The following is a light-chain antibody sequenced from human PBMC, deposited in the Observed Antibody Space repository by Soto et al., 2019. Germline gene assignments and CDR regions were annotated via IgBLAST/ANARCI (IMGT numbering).Light chain of an antibody. V-gene: IGKV1-39*01. Sequence: DIRVTQSLSSLSASIPDWVCIXARASQTISSYLNWYQQKPGKAPKLLIYVASSLQGGVPSRFSGSGSGTDFTLTIGSLQPDDFATYYSQQSYSTPITFGQGTLLEVK. J-gene: IGKJ5*01. CDR2: VAS. CDR3: QQSYSTPIT. CDR1: QTISSY.